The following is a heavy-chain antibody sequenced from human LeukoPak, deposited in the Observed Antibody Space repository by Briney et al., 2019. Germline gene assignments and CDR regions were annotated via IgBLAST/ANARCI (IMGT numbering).Heavy chain of an antibody. CDR3: AKDGPYSSSWYVDY. CDR2: ISGSGGST. J-gene: IGHJ4*02. V-gene: IGHV3-23*01. CDR1: GFTFSSYA. D-gene: IGHD6-13*01. Sequence: GGSLRLSCAASGFTFSSYAMSWVRQAPGKGLEWVSAISGSGGSTYYADSVKGRFTISRDNSKNTLYLQMNSRRAEDTAVYYCAKDGPYSSSWYVDYWGQGTLVTVSS.